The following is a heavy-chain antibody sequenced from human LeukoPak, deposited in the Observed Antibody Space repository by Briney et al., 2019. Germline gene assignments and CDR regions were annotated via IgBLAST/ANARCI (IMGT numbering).Heavy chain of an antibody. Sequence: GGSLRLSCAASGFTFDDYAMHWVRQAPGKGLEWVSGISWNSGSIGYADSVKGRFTISRDNAKNSLYLQMNSLRAEDTALYYCAKDFVVGVDYYYGMDVWGQGTTVTVSS. CDR3: AKDFVVGVDYYYGMDV. D-gene: IGHD2-15*01. V-gene: IGHV3-9*01. CDR2: ISWNSGSI. CDR1: GFTFDDYA. J-gene: IGHJ6*02.